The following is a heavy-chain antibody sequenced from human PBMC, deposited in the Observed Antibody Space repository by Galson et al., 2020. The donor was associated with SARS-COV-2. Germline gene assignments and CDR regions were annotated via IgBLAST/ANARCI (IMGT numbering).Heavy chain of an antibody. Sequence: ASVKVSCKVSGYTLTELSMHWVRQAPGKGLEWMGGFDPEDGETIYAQKFQGRVTMTEDTSTDTAYMQLSSLRSEDTAVYYCATNLIAARILYYYGRDCWGQGTTVTVSS. CDR3: ATNLIAARILYYYGRDC. D-gene: IGHD6-6*01. CDR1: GYTLTELS. J-gene: IGHJ6*02. V-gene: IGHV1-24*01. CDR2: FDPEDGET.